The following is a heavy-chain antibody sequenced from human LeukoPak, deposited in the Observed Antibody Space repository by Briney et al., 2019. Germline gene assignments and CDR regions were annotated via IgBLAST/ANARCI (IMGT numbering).Heavy chain of an antibody. J-gene: IGHJ4*02. D-gene: IGHD3-3*01. CDR3: ARGDFWRGYAYYFDY. Sequence: ASVTLSCTASGYTFSGYYMHWVRQAPGQGLEWMGWINPNSGGTNYAQKFQGRVTMTRDTSISTAYMELSRRRSDDTAVYYCARGDFWRGYAYYFDYWGQGTLVTVSS. CDR1: GYTFSGYY. CDR2: INPNSGGT. V-gene: IGHV1-2*02.